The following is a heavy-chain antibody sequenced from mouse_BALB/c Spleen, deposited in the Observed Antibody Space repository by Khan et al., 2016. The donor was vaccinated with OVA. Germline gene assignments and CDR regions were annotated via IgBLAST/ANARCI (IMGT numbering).Heavy chain of an antibody. J-gene: IGHJ3*01. CDR2: SYPGSGST. V-gene: IGHV1-77*01. CDR3: ARSDDGAWFAY. Sequence: QVQLQQSGPELVKPGASVKMSCKAAGYTFSDYVISWVKLRTGQGLEWLGESYPGSGSTYYNEKLKGKDKLTADKYSNTASMQLSSLTSGDSAVYFCARSDDGAWFAYWGQGTLVTVA. D-gene: IGHD2-12*01. CDR1: GYTFSDYV.